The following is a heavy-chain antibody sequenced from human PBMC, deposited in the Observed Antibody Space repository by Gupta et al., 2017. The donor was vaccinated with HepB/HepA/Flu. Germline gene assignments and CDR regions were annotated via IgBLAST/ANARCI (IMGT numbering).Heavy chain of an antibody. J-gene: IGHJ5*02. CDR1: GGCISSSSYY. Sequence: QLQLQESGPGLVKPSETLSLTCTVSGGCISSSSYYWGWFRQPPGKGLEWIGSIYYSGSTYYNPSLKSRVTISVDTSKNQFSLKLSSVTAADTAVYYCAIETIRQLLPFGVVNLQSQNWFDPWGQGTLVTVSS. CDR2: IYYSGST. CDR3: AIETIRQLLPFGVVNLQSQNWFDP. D-gene: IGHD3-3*01. V-gene: IGHV4-39*01.